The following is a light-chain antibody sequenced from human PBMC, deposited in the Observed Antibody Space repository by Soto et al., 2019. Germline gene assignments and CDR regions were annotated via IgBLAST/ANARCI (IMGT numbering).Light chain of an antibody. Sequence: SYELTQPPSVSVAPGQTATISCSGINLGPESVHWYQQKPGQSPVLVVYANRDRPSGTPARLSGSNSDNTATLTINSVEAGDEADYYCQVWDSGSDHVVFGGGTKLTVL. J-gene: IGLJ2*01. V-gene: IGLV3-21*02. CDR1: NLGPES. CDR3: QVWDSGSDHVV. CDR2: ANR.